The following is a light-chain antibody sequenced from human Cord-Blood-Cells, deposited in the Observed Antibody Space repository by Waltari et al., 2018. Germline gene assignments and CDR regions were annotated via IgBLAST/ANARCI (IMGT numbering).Light chain of an antibody. J-gene: IGKJ2*01. Sequence: EIVMTQSPATLSVSPGERATLSCRASQSVSSNLAWYQHKPGQAPRLLNYGASTRATGIPARLSGSGSATEFTLTISGLQSEDFAVYYCQQDNNWPLYTFGQGTKLEIK. CDR3: QQDNNWPLYT. CDR1: QSVSSN. CDR2: GAS. V-gene: IGKV3-15*01.